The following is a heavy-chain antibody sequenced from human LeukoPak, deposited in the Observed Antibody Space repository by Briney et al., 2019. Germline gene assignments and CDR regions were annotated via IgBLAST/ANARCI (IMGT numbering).Heavy chain of an antibody. CDR2: IIPIFGTA. Sequence: ASVKVSCKASGGTFSSYAISWVRQAPGQGLEWIGGIIPIFGTANYAQKFQGRVTITAGESTSTAYMELSSLRSEDTAVYYCARLLSAETNWFHPWGQGTLVTVSS. J-gene: IGHJ5*02. CDR1: GGTFSSYA. D-gene: IGHD1-14*01. CDR3: ARLLSAETNWFHP. V-gene: IGHV1-69*13.